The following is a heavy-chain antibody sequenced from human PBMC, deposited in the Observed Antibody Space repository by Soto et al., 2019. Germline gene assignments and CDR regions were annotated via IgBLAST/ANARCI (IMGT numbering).Heavy chain of an antibody. V-gene: IGHV4-31*03. CDR2: LYYSGST. J-gene: IGHJ4*02. D-gene: IGHD4-17*01. CDR1: GGSISSGGYY. CDR3: ARYSPRVRVTVTLEHYYFDY. Sequence: QVQLQESGPGLVKPSQTLSLTCTVSGGSISSGGYYWSWIRQHPGKGLEWIGYLYYSGSTYYNPSLKSRVTISVDTSKNQFSLKLSSVTAADTAVYYCARYSPRVRVTVTLEHYYFDYWGQGTLVTVSS.